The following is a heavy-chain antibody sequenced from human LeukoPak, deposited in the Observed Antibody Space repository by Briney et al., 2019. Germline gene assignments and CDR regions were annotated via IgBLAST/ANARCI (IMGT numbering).Heavy chain of an antibody. CDR2: INPNSGAT. D-gene: IGHD3-10*01. CDR1: GYTLTSYA. J-gene: IGHJ6*02. CDR3: ASSLGSSGSYSAYYYYGMDV. Sequence: ASVKVSCKASGYTLTSYAMNWVRQAPGQGLEWMGWINPNSGATNYAQKFQGRVTMTRDTSISTAYMELSRLRSDDTAVYYCASSLGSSGSYSAYYYYGMDVWGQGTTVTVSS. V-gene: IGHV1-2*02.